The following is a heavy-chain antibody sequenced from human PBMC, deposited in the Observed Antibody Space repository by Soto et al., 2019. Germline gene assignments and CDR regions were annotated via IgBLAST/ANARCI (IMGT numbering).Heavy chain of an antibody. CDR3: AKDHSSGSVDYFFDY. V-gene: IGHV3-30*18. D-gene: IGHD6-19*01. CDR2: ISYDGRDK. Sequence: QVQLVESGGGVVQPGRSLRLSCAASGFTFSSYGMHWVRQAPGKGLEWVAVISYDGRDKYYVDSVKGRFTISRDNSKNTLYLQMNSLRAEDTAVYYCAKDHSSGSVDYFFDYWGQGTLVTVSS. CDR1: GFTFSSYG. J-gene: IGHJ4*02.